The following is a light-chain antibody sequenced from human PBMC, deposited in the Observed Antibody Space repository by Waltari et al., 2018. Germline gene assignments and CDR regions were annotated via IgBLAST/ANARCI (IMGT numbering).Light chain of an antibody. Sequence: CRASQSVSSNVAWYQHKPGQAPMLLICGASTRATGIPARFSGSGSETEFTLTISSLQSEDVAVYYCQQYNNWPPRTFGQGTKLEIK. CDR2: GAS. CDR3: QQYNNWPPRT. V-gene: IGKV3-15*01. J-gene: IGKJ2*01. CDR1: QSVSSN.